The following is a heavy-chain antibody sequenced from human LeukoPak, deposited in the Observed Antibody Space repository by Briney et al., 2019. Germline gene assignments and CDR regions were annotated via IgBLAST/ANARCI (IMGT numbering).Heavy chain of an antibody. CDR3: AREHDYYDSSGYYPFDP. CDR1: GYTFTSYY. J-gene: IGHJ5*02. D-gene: IGHD3-22*01. V-gene: IGHV1-46*01. Sequence: ASAKVSCKASGYTFTSYYMHRVRPAPGQGLEWMGIINPSGGSTSYAQKFQGRVTMTRDTSTSTVYMELSSLRSEDTAVYYCAREHDYYDSSGYYPFDPWGQGTLVTVSS. CDR2: INPSGGST.